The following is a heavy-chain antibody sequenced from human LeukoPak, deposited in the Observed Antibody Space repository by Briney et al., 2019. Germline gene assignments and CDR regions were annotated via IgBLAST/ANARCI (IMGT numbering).Heavy chain of an antibody. J-gene: IGHJ4*02. CDR1: GFTFSSSA. CDR2: ISGSGSGGST. D-gene: IGHD5-24*01. Sequence: GGSLRLFCAASGFTFSSSAMSWVRQAPGKGLEWVSSISGSGSGGSTYYADSVKGRFTISRDNSKNTLYLQMNSLRAEDTAVFYCAKSGHNRFDYRGQGTLVTVSS. V-gene: IGHV3-23*01. CDR3: AKSGHNRFDY.